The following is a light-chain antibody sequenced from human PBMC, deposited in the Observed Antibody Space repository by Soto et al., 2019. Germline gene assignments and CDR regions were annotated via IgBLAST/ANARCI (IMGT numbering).Light chain of an antibody. CDR2: DAS. Sequence: DVKSTQSASTVSASVGDRVTITCRASQSISSWLAWYQQKPGKAPDLLIYDASSLESGVPSRFSGSGSGTEFTLTISSLQPDDSATYYCQQYNRYSRMFGQGSMVDVK. CDR3: QQYNRYSRM. J-gene: IGKJ1*01. CDR1: QSISSW. V-gene: IGKV1-5*01.